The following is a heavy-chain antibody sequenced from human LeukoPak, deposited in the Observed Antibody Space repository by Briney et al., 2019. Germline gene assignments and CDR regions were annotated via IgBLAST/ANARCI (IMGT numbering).Heavy chain of an antibody. CDR3: ARGRRYSYGFGFDY. Sequence: SETLSLTCAVYGGSFSGYYWSWIRQPPGKGLEWIGEINHSGSTNCNPSLKSRVTISVDTSKNQFSLKLSSVTAADTAVYYCARGRRYSYGFGFDYWGQGTLVTVSS. D-gene: IGHD5-18*01. V-gene: IGHV4-34*01. CDR1: GGSFSGYY. CDR2: INHSGST. J-gene: IGHJ4*02.